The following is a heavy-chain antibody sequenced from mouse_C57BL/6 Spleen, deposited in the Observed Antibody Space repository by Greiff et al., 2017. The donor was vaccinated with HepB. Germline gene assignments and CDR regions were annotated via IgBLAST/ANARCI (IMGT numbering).Heavy chain of an antibody. Sequence: QVQLKQSGPELVKPGASVKISCKASGYAFSSSWMNWVKQRPGKGLEWIGRIYPGDGDTNYNGKFKGKATLTADKSSSTAYMQLSSLTSEDSAVYFCARSWGLDAGYFDYWGQGTTLTVSS. D-gene: IGHD3-1*01. V-gene: IGHV1-82*01. CDR2: IYPGDGDT. CDR1: GYAFSSSW. J-gene: IGHJ2*01. CDR3: ARSWGLDAGYFDY.